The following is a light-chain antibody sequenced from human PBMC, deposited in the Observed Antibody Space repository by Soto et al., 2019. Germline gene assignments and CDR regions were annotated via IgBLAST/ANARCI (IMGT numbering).Light chain of an antibody. CDR1: QDISSW. J-gene: IGKJ4*01. CDR2: AAS. CDR3: QPANSFPLT. V-gene: IGKV1-12*01. Sequence: DIQMTQSPSSVSASVGDRVTITCRASQDISSWLAWYQHQPGKAPKLLIYAASSLQSGVPSRFSGSGSGTDFTLTISSLQPEDFATYYCQPANSFPLTFGGGTKVDIK.